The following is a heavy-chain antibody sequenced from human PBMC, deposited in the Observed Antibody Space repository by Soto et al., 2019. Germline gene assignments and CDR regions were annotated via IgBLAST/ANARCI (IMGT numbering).Heavy chain of an antibody. Sequence: GXSVKVSFKDSCYTFTSYGISWVRQAPVQGLEWMGWISAYNGNTNYAQKLQGRVTMTTDTSTSTAYMELRSLRSDDTAVYYCARDNTIFGVVLKPLDYWGQGTLVTVSS. CDR1: CYTFTSYG. CDR2: ISAYNGNT. CDR3: ARDNTIFGVVLKPLDY. V-gene: IGHV1-18*01. J-gene: IGHJ4*02. D-gene: IGHD3-3*01.